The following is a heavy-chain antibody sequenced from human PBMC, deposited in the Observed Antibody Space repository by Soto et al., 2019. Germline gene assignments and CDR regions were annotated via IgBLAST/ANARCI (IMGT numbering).Heavy chain of an antibody. J-gene: IGHJ5*02. D-gene: IGHD4-17*01. CDR2: IYWDDDT. V-gene: IGHV2-5*02. Sequence: QITLKESGPTLVKPTQTLTLTCTFSGFSHTTRGVGVGWIRQPPGKPLEWLALIYWDDDTRYSPSLQSRLAITKHTSKTQVVLTMSNIDPADTGTYFCAHRTTTVTWWFDPWGQGTLVTVSA. CDR3: AHRTTTVTWWFDP. CDR1: GFSHTTRGVG.